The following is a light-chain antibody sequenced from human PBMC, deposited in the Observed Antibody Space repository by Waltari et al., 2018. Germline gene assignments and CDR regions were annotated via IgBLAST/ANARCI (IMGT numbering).Light chain of an antibody. CDR3: QLRTNLMFT. Sequence: DIQMTQSPSSLSASVGDRVTITCRASQGISSCLAWYQQKPGKAPELLIYAASSFQSGVPSRFSGSGSGTDFTLTISSLEPEDFTVYYCQLRTNLMFTFGQGSKLEI. V-gene: IGKV1-12*01. CDR1: QGISSC. CDR2: AAS. J-gene: IGKJ2*01.